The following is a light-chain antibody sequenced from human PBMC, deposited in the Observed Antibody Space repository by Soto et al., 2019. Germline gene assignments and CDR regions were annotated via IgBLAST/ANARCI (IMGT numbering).Light chain of an antibody. V-gene: IGKV3-20*01. Sequence: EIVLKQSPGTLSLSTGERATLSCIASQSVSSSYLVWHQQKPGQAPRLLIYAASRRATGIPDRFSGSGSGTDFTLTISRLEPEDFAVYYCQQYGSSPWTFGQGTKVDIK. CDR1: QSVSSSY. J-gene: IGKJ1*01. CDR2: AAS. CDR3: QQYGSSPWT.